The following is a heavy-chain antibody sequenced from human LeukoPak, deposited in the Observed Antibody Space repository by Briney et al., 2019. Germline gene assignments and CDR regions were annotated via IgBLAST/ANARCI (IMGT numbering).Heavy chain of an antibody. CDR3: ARIRSIAARNFDY. CDR2: IYYSGST. J-gene: IGHJ4*02. CDR1: GGSISSYY. D-gene: IGHD6-6*01. Sequence: SETLSLTCTVSGGSISSYYWSWIRQPPGKGLEWIGYIYYSGSTNYNPSLKSRVTISVDTSKNQFSLKLSSVTAADTAVYYCARIRSIAARNFDYWGQGTLVTVSS. V-gene: IGHV4-59*01.